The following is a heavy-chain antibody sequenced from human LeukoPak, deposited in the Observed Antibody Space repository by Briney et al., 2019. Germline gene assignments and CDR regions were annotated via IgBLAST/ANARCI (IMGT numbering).Heavy chain of an antibody. CDR1: GFTFDDNV. CDR2: ISWNSGSI. J-gene: IGHJ4*02. D-gene: IGHD2-15*01. Sequence: GGSLRLSCAASGFTFDDNVMHWVRQAPGKGLEWVSGISWNSGSIGYADSVKGRFTISRDNAKNSLYLQMNSLRAEDTALYYCAKDLDLGLDYWGQGTLVTVSS. CDR3: AKDLDLGLDY. V-gene: IGHV3-9*01.